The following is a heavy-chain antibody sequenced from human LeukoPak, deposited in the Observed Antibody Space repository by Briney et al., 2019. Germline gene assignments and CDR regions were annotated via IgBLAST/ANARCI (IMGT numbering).Heavy chain of an antibody. D-gene: IGHD3-10*01. CDR2: IYTSGST. CDR1: GGSLSSHY. V-gene: IGHV4-4*07. CDR3: ARELQTSYYYYYYMDV. Sequence: SETLYLTCNVSGGSLSSHYWSWIRQPAGKGLEWIGRIYTSGSTNYNHPLNSRGPMSVHTSKPQVSLKLSSVTAADTAVYYCARELQTSYYYYYYMDVWGQGTTVSVSS. J-gene: IGHJ6*02.